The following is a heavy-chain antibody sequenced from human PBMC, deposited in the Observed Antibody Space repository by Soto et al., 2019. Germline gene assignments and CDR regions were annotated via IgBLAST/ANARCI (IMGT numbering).Heavy chain of an antibody. CDR1: GYTFTSYY. CDR3: ARDRAIVVVPAAMGPPDAFDI. CDR2: INPSGGST. J-gene: IGHJ3*02. V-gene: IGHV1-46*01. Sequence: ASVKVSCKASGYTFTSYYMHWVRQAPGQGLEWMGIINPSGGSTSYAQKFQGRVTMTRDTSTSTVYMELSSLRSEDTAVYYCARDRAIVVVPAAMGPPDAFDIWGQGTMVTVAS. D-gene: IGHD2-2*01.